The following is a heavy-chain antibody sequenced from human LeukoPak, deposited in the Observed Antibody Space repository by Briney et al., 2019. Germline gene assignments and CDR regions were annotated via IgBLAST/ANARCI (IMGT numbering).Heavy chain of an antibody. CDR1: GYSISSGYY. Sequence: SETLSLTCTVSGYSISSGYYWGWIRQPPGQGLEWIGSIYYSGSTYYNPSLKSRVTISVDTSKNQFSLKLSSVTAADTAVYYCARSIQLWFFDYWGQGTLVTVSS. CDR2: IYYSGST. CDR3: ARSIQLWFFDY. D-gene: IGHD5-18*01. J-gene: IGHJ4*02. V-gene: IGHV4-38-2*02.